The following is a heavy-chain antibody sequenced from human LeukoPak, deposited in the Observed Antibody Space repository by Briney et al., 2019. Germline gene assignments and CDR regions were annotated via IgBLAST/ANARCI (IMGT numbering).Heavy chain of an antibody. V-gene: IGHV1-46*01. CDR3: ARDSAEGNSDAFDI. CDR2: INPSGGST. J-gene: IGHJ3*02. Sequence: ASLKVSCKASGYTFSVYYMHWVRQAPGQGLEWMGIINPSGGSTSYAQKFQGRVTMTRDTSTSTVYMELSSLRSEDTAVYYCARDSAEGNSDAFDIWGQGTMVTVSS. D-gene: IGHD1/OR15-1a*01. CDR1: GYTFSVYY.